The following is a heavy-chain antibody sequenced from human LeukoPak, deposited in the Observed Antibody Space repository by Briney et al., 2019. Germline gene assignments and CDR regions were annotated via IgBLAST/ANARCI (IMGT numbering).Heavy chain of an antibody. Sequence: SETLSLTCTVSGGSISSYYWSWIRQPAGKGLEWIGRIYTSGSTNYNPSLKSRVTMSVDTSKNRFSLKLSSVTAADTAVYYCARARIAVAGNDYYYYYMDVWGKGTTVTVSS. D-gene: IGHD6-19*01. J-gene: IGHJ6*03. CDR1: GGSISSYY. V-gene: IGHV4-4*07. CDR2: IYTSGST. CDR3: ARARIAVAGNDYYYYYMDV.